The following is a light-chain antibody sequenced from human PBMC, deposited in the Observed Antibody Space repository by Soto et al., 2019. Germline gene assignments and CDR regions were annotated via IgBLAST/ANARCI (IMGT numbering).Light chain of an antibody. CDR2: EGS. CDR3: CSFPCSSTFYV. CDR1: SSDVGSSNF. J-gene: IGLJ1*01. V-gene: IGLV2-23*01. Sequence: QSVLTQPASVSGSPGQSLTISCTGTSSDVGSSNFVSWYQQHPGKAPKLIIYEGSRRPSGVSGRFSGSKSGNAASLTISGLQAEDEADYYCCSFPCSSTFYVFGTGTKLTVL.